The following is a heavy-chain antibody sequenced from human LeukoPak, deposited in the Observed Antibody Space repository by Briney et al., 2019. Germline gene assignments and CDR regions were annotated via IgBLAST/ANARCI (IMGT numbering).Heavy chain of an antibody. CDR2: LYISGST. CDR1: GASISSYY. V-gene: IGHV4-4*07. Sequence: PSETLSLTCTVSGASISSYYYNWIRRTAGRGLEWIGRLYISGSTDYNPSLKSRVTISVDTSNNQFSLNLNSVTAADTAVYFCARDLSGSLYFDYWGQGVLVTVSS. D-gene: IGHD3-10*01. J-gene: IGHJ4*02. CDR3: ARDLSGSLYFDY.